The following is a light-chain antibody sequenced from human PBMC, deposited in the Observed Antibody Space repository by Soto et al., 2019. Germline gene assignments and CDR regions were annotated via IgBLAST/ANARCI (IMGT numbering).Light chain of an antibody. CDR2: DVN. CDR1: SSDVGGYNY. V-gene: IGLV2-11*01. CDR3: CSYAGSYTLV. Sequence: QSALTQPRSVSGSPGQSVTISCTGTSSDVGGYNYVSWYQQHPGKAPKLMIHDVNKRPSGVPDRFSGSKSGNTASLTISGLQAEDEADYYCCSYAGSYTLVFGGGTKLTVL. J-gene: IGLJ3*02.